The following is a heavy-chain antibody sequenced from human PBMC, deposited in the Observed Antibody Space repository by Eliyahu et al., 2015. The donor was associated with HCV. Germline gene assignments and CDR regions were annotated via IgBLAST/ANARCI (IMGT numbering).Heavy chain of an antibody. Sequence: QVQLVQSGAEVKKPGSSVKVSCKASGDSFSSYSFSWVRQAPGQGLEWMGGMTPIFGTAMYAQKFQGRVTITADESTSTAYMELTSLRYEDTATYFCGRGAGVITAAIDSWGQGTLVSVSS. J-gene: IGHJ5*01. CDR1: GDSFSSYS. CDR2: MTPIFGTA. CDR3: GRGAGVITAAIDS. V-gene: IGHV1-69*01. D-gene: IGHD6-6*01.